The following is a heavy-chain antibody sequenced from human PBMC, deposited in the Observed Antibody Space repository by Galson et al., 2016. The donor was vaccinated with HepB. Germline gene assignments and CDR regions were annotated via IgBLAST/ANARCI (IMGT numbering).Heavy chain of an antibody. J-gene: IGHJ5*02. CDR2: LYFGGNR. V-gene: IGHV3-53*01. D-gene: IGHD5-12*01. Sequence: SLRLSCAISGFTVSSNYLSWVRQAPGKGPEWVSVLYFGGNRYYADSVRGRFTVSSDNSRNTRYLQMNSLRDDDTAIYSCARGMIGFSGYDLWGQGTLVTVSS. CDR1: GFTVSSNY. CDR3: ARGMIGFSGYDL.